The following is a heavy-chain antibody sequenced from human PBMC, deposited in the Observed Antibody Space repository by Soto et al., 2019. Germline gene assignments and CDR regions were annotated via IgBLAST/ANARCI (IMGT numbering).Heavy chain of an antibody. CDR2: IYSGGST. Sequence: GGSLRLSCAASGFTVSSNYMSWVRQAPGKGLEWVSVIYSGGSTYYADSVKGRFTISRHNSKNTLYLQMNSLRAEDTAVYYCARDMIPAAGPVRKYYYYYGMDVWGQGTTVTVSS. D-gene: IGHD2-2*01. J-gene: IGHJ6*02. CDR1: GFTVSSNY. CDR3: ARDMIPAAGPVRKYYYYYGMDV. V-gene: IGHV3-53*04.